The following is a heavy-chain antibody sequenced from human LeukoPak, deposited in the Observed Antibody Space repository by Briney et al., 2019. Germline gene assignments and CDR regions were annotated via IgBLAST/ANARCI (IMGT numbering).Heavy chain of an antibody. D-gene: IGHD3-3*01. CDR1: GFTFSSYA. CDR3: AKGRRTDFHYYYYMDV. V-gene: IGHV3-23*01. Sequence: GGSLRLSCAASGFTFSSYAMSWVRQAPGKGLEWVSALSGSGANTYYADSVKGRFTISRDNSKNVLNLQMDSLRAEDTAIYYCAKGRRTDFHYYYYMDVWGKGTTVTVSS. CDR2: LSGSGANT. J-gene: IGHJ6*03.